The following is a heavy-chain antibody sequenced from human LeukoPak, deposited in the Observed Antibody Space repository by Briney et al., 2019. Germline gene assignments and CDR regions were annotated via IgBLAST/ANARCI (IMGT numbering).Heavy chain of an antibody. Sequence: PGGSLRLSCAASGFTFSSYAMSWVRQAPGKGLEWVPAISGSGGSTYYADSVKGRFTISRDNSKNTLYLQMNSLRAEDTAVYYCAKDRDYDYVWGLFDYWGQGTLVTVSS. CDR3: AKDRDYDYVWGLFDY. CDR2: ISGSGGST. D-gene: IGHD3-16*01. CDR1: GFTFSSYA. V-gene: IGHV3-23*01. J-gene: IGHJ4*02.